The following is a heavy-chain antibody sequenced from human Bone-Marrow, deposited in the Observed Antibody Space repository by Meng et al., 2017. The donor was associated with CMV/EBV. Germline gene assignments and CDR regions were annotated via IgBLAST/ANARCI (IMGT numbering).Heavy chain of an antibody. V-gene: IGHV1-18*01. D-gene: IGHD7-27*01. CDR3: ARLAAGANFLDS. CDR1: GYTFNSQA. Sequence: SCKTSGYTFNSQAFSWVRQAPGQGLQWMGWISASNGNTHYSDKFKGRVTMSIDTSTSTAYMELRSLQSDDTAVYYCARLAAGANFLDSWGQGTLVTVSS. CDR2: ISASNGNT. J-gene: IGHJ4*02.